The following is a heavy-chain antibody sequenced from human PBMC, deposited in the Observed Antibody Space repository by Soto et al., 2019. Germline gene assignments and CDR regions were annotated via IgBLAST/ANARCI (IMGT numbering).Heavy chain of an antibody. Sequence: GSLRLSCAASGFTFDDYTMQWVRQAPGKGLEWVSLISWDGGITYYADSVKGRFTISRDNSKNSLYLQMNSLTTEDTALYYCAKAGAYNYGSYFDYWGQGTRVTVSS. J-gene: IGHJ4*02. CDR2: ISWDGGIT. D-gene: IGHD5-18*01. V-gene: IGHV3-43*01. CDR1: GFTFDDYT. CDR3: AKAGAYNYGSYFDY.